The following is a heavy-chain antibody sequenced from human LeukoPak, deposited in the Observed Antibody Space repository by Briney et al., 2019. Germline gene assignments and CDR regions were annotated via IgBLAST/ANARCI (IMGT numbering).Heavy chain of an antibody. V-gene: IGHV1-69*13. J-gene: IGHJ3*01. Sequence: ASVKVSCKTSGDTFNSYAFSWVRQAPGQGLEWMGGIIPIFGPPNIAQKFQGRVTITAAESTSTVYMELSSLTSEDTAIYFRARDRSSGTFDPFGVWGPGTMVYVSS. CDR3: ARDRSSGTFDPFGV. CDR1: GDTFNSYA. CDR2: IIPIFGPP. D-gene: IGHD1-26*01.